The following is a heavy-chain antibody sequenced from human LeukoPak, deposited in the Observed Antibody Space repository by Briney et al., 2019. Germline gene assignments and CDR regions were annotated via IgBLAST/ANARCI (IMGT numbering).Heavy chain of an antibody. Sequence: PGRSLRLSCAASGFTFSSYGMHWVRQAPGKGLEWVAVISYDGSNKYYADSAKGRFTISRDNSKNTLYLQMNSLRAEDTAVYYCAKDLRYYDSSGYYYWGQGTLVTVSS. V-gene: IGHV3-30*18. J-gene: IGHJ4*02. CDR3: AKDLRYYDSSGYYY. CDR1: GFTFSSYG. D-gene: IGHD3-22*01. CDR2: ISYDGSNK.